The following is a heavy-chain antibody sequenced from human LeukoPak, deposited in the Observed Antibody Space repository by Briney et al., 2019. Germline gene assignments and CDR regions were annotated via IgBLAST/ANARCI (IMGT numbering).Heavy chain of an antibody. J-gene: IGHJ5*02. CDR1: GGSFSGYH. Sequence: PSETLSLTCAVYGGSFSGYHWSWIRQPPGKGLEWIGEINHSGSTNYNPSLKSRDTISVDTSKNQFSLKLSSVTAADTAVYYCARGRWFDPWGQGTLVTVSS. CDR3: ARGRWFDP. V-gene: IGHV4-34*01. CDR2: INHSGST.